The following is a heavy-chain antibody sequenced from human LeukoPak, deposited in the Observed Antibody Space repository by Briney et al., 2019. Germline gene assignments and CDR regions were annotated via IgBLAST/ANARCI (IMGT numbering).Heavy chain of an antibody. Sequence: GGSLRLSCAASGFTFSSYAMSWVRQAAGKGLGWGSSINGSGGTTYYAASVKGRSTISRDNSKNTLFLQMNSLKVEDTAVYYCAKRYYYGSGSFDYWGQGTLVTVSS. CDR1: GFTFSSYA. CDR3: AKRYYYGSGSFDY. V-gene: IGHV3-23*01. CDR2: INGSGGTT. J-gene: IGHJ4*02. D-gene: IGHD3-10*01.